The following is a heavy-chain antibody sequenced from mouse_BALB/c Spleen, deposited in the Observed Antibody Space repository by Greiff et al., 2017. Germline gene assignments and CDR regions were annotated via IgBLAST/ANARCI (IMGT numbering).Heavy chain of an antibody. J-gene: IGHJ4*01. V-gene: IGHV1-66*01. CDR1: GYTFTSYY. D-gene: IGHD2-4*01. CDR3: AREGPTMITMDY. Sequence: QVQLQQSGPELVKPGASVRISCKASGYTFTSYYIHWVKQRPGQGLEWIGWIYPGNVNTKYNEKFKGKATLTVDTSSSTAYVDLSSLTSEDSAVYYCAREGPTMITMDYWGQGTSVTVSS. CDR2: IYPGNVNT.